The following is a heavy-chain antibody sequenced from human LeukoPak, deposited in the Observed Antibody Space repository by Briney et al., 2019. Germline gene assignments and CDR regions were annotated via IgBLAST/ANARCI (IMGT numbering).Heavy chain of an antibody. CDR1: GGSFSGYY. CDR3: ARRIRYSAAFDI. D-gene: IGHD1-26*01. V-gene: IGHV4-34*01. CDR2: INHSGST. Sequence: SETLSLTCAVYGGSFSGYYWSWIRQPPGKGLEWIGEINHSGSTNYNPSLKSRVTISVDTSKNQFSLKLSSVTAADTAVYYCARRIRYSAAFDIWGQGTMVTVSS. J-gene: IGHJ3*02.